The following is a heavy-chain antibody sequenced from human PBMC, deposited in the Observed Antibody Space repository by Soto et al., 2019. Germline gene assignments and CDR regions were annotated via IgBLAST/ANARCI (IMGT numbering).Heavy chain of an antibody. J-gene: IGHJ4*02. CDR1: GFTFSDHF. CDR3: ARDSELGYCSSSSCYNSGY. CDR2: ISSTAGTI. D-gene: IGHD2-2*02. V-gene: IGHV3-11*01. Sequence: QVQLVESGGGLVEPGGSLRLSCAAPGFTFSDHFMSWIRQAPGKGLEWVSYISSTAGTIYYADSVKSRFTIYRDNAKNPVHLQMNSLRVEDTAVYYCARDSELGYCSSSSCYNSGYWGQGTLVTVSS.